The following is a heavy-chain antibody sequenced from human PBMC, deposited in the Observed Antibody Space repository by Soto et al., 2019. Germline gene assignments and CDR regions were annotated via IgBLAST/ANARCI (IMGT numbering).Heavy chain of an antibody. CDR1: GFTFSSSC. CDR3: ARGSSSRFDN. V-gene: IGHV3-74*01. D-gene: IGHD6-13*01. Sequence: GGSLRLSCEASGFTFSSSCMHWVRQEPGKGLVWVSRINSDGSSTSQADSVKGRFTISRDNAKNTLYVQMNSLRAEDTAVYYCARGSSSRFDNWGQGTLVTVSP. J-gene: IGHJ4*02. CDR2: INSDGSST.